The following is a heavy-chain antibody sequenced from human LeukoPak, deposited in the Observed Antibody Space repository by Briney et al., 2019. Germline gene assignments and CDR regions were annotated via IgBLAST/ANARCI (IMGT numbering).Heavy chain of an antibody. CDR2: VSASGGST. D-gene: IGHD5-18*01. CDR3: ATRDTALVKGFDY. J-gene: IGHJ4*02. V-gene: IGHV3-23*01. Sequence: GGSLRLSCAVSGFTFSSYVMNWVRQAPGMGLVWVSTVSASGGSTYYADSVKGRFAITRDNSKNTLYLQMNSLRAEDTAIYYCATRDTALVKGFDYWGQGTLVTVSS. CDR1: GFTFSSYV.